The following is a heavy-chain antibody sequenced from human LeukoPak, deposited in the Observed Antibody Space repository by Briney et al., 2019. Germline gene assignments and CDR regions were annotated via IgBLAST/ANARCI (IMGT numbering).Heavy chain of an antibody. V-gene: IGHV1-18*01. CDR2: ISGNNDNP. J-gene: IGHJ4*02. D-gene: IGHD2-2*01. CDR1: GYTFSNFG. CDR3: ARDGTSTDDY. Sequence: GASVKVSCKASGYTFSNFGINWVRQAPGQGLEWIAWISGNNDNPNYGPKFQGRFTVTTDSSTSTAYMELRNLRSDDTAVYYCARDGTSTDDYWGQGTLVTVSS.